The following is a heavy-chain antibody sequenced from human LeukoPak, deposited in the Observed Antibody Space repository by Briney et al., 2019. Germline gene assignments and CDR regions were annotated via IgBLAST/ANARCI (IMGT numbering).Heavy chain of an antibody. V-gene: IGHV3-21*01. J-gene: IGHJ4*02. CDR3: ARERACGASSCVAYYFDS. D-gene: IGHD2-2*01. CDR2: ISASSTYI. CDR1: GVTFSNDG. Sequence: GGSLRLSCAASGVTFSNDGMDWVRQAPGQALEWVSSISASSTYIWYADSVKGRFTISRDNAKSSLYLQMDSLRAEDTAVYYCARERACGASSCVAYYFDSWGQETLVTVSS.